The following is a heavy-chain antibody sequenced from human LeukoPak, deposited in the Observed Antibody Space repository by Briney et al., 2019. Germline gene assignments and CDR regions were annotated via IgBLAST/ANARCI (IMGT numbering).Heavy chain of an antibody. J-gene: IGHJ6*02. V-gene: IGHV1-18*01. Sequence: ASVKVSCKASGYTFTSYAIAWVRQAPGPGLEWMGWINAYNGGTNYAQKFRGRVTMTTGTSTNTGYMELRSLRSDDTAVYFCARDQLRYYGSNNYYSDMDFWGQGTTVTVSS. CDR2: INAYNGGT. D-gene: IGHD3-10*01. CDR3: ARDQLRYYGSNNYYSDMDF. CDR1: GYTFTSYA.